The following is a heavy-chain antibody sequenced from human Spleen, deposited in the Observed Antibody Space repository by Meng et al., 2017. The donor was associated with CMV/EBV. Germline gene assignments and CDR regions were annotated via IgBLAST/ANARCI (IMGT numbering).Heavy chain of an antibody. CDR2: IYYSGSN. V-gene: IGHV4-39*01. D-gene: IGHD6-6*01. CDR1: GGSISSSSYY. Sequence: SETLSLTCTVSGGSISSSSYYWGWIRQPPGKGLEWIGSIYYSGSNYYNPSLKSRVTISVDTSKNQFSLKLSSVTAADTAVYYCARQRYSSSSTPFDYWGQGTLVTVSS. CDR3: ARQRYSSSSTPFDY. J-gene: IGHJ4*02.